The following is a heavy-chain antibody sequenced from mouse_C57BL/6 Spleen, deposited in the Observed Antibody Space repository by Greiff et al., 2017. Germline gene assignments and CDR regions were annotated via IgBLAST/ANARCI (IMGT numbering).Heavy chain of an antibody. J-gene: IGHJ1*03. D-gene: IGHD1-1*01. CDR2: LWRGGST. CDR1: GFSLTSYG. V-gene: IGHV2-5*01. Sequence: VTLVESGPGLVQPSQSLSITCTVSGFSLTSYGVHWVRQSPGKGLEWLGVLWRGGSTDYNAAFMSRLSITKDNSKSQVFFKMNSLQADDTAIYYCAKNRATVVATDWYFDVWGTGTTVTVSS. CDR3: AKNRATVVATDWYFDV.